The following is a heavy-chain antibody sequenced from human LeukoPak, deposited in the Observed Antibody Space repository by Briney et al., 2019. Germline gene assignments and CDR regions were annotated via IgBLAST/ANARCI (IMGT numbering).Heavy chain of an antibody. CDR3: ARERTTVTGFDY. V-gene: IGHV3-21*01. CDR1: GFTFSTYS. Sequence: GALRLSCAASGFTFSTYSMNWVRQAPGKGLEWVSAISTSGKYKYYADSVKGRFTISRDNAKNSLYLQMNSLRAEDTAMYYCARERTTVTGFDYWGQGTLVTVSS. D-gene: IGHD4-11*01. CDR2: ISTSGKYK. J-gene: IGHJ4*02.